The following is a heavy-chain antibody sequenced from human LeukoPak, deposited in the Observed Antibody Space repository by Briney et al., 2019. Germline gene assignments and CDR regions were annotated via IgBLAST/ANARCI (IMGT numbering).Heavy chain of an antibody. CDR3: ARGSYYGDYPGY. CDR1: GYTFTGYY. V-gene: IGHV1-2*06. D-gene: IGHD4-17*01. Sequence: ASVKVSCKASGYTFTGYYMHWVRQAPGQGLEWMGRINPNSGGTNYAQKFQGRVTMTRDTSISTAYMELSRLRSDDTAVYYCARGSYYGDYPGYWGQGTLVTVSS. CDR2: INPNSGGT. J-gene: IGHJ4*02.